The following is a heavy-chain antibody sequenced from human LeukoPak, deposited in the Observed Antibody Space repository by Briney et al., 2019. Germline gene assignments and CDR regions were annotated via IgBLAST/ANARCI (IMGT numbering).Heavy chain of an antibody. CDR2: IYNDGST. J-gene: IGHJ3*02. D-gene: IGHD1/OR15-1a*01. Sequence: GGSLRLSCAASGXTVSSSYMSWVRQAPGKGLEWVSIIYNDGSTYYADSMKGRFTISRDNSKNTLYLQVNSLSAEDTAMYYCARNILFAFDIWGQGTMVTVSS. CDR3: ARNILFAFDI. V-gene: IGHV3-53*01. CDR1: GXTVSSSY.